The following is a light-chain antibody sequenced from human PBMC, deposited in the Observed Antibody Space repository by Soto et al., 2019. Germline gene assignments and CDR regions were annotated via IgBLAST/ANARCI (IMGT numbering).Light chain of an antibody. CDR3: QPYSKWPSQYT. J-gene: IGKJ2*01. V-gene: IGKV3-15*01. CDR1: QSISSD. Sequence: EIVMTQSPATLSVSPGERATLSCRASQSISSDLAWYQQKPGQAPRLLIYGASTRATDIPARISGSGSGTDFTLTISSLQSEYSAVFYCQPYSKWPSQYTFGQGTNLEIK. CDR2: GAS.